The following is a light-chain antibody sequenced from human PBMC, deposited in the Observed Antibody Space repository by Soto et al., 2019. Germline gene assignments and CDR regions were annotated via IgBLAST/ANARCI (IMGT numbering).Light chain of an antibody. J-gene: IGLJ2*01. Sequence: QSALTQPASVSGSPGQSITISCTGTSSDVGGYNYVSWYQQHPGKAPKLMIYDVSNRPSGVSNRFSGSKSGNTASLTISGLHAEDEDDYYCCAYTSSSTLVVFGGGTKLTVL. V-gene: IGLV2-14*01. CDR1: SSDVGGYNY. CDR2: DVS. CDR3: CAYTSSSTLVV.